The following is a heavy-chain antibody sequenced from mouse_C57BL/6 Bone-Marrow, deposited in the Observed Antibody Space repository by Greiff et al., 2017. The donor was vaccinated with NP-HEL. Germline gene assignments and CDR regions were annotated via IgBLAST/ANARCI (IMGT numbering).Heavy chain of an antibody. V-gene: IGHV1-74*01. D-gene: IGHD2-14*01. CDR2: IHPSDSDT. J-gene: IGHJ3*01. CDR3: AIEGVPCWFAY. Sequence: QVQLQQPGAELVKPGASVKVSCKASGYTFTSYWMHWVKQRPGQGLEWIGRIHPSDSDTNYNQTFKGKATLTVDKSSSTTYMQLSSLTSKDSAVYYCAIEGVPCWFAYWGQGTLVTVSA. CDR1: GYTFTSYW.